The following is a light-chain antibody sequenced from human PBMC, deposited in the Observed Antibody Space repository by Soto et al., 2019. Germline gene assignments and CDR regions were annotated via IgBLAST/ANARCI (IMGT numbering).Light chain of an antibody. CDR3: QQFGGSPPSWT. J-gene: IGKJ1*01. CDR2: GAS. V-gene: IGKV3-20*01. CDR1: QSVSSNS. Sequence: VLTQSPGTLSLSPGERATLSCRASQSVSSNSLAWYQQKPGQAPRLLIYGASSRATGTPDRFSGSGSGTDFTLTISRLEPEDFAVYYCQQFGGSPPSWTFGQGTKVEI.